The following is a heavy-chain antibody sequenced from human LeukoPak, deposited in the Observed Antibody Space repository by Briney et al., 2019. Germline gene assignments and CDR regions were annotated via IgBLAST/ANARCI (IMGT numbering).Heavy chain of an antibody. CDR2: IKQDGSEK. Sequence: PGGSLRLSCAASGFTFSSYWMSWVRQAPGKGLEWVANIKQDGSEKYYVDSVKGRFTISRDNAKNSLYLQMNSLRAEDTTVYYCARETEGLWFGELLYYFDYWGQGTLVTVSS. V-gene: IGHV3-7*01. CDR1: GFTFSSYW. J-gene: IGHJ4*02. CDR3: ARETEGLWFGELLYYFDY. D-gene: IGHD3-10*01.